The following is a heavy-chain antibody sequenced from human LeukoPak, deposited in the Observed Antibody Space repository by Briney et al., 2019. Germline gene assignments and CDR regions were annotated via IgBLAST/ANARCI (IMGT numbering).Heavy chain of an antibody. V-gene: IGHV3-33*06. J-gene: IGHJ4*02. Sequence: GGSLRLSCAASGFTFSSYGMHWVRQAPGKGLEGVAVIWYDGSNKYYADSVKGRFTISRDNSKNTLYLQMNSLRAEDTAVYYCAKDERASRGYSRGWCLDYWGQGTLVTVSS. CDR2: IWYDGSNK. CDR1: GFTFSSYG. CDR3: AKDERASRGYSRGWCLDY. D-gene: IGHD6-19*01.